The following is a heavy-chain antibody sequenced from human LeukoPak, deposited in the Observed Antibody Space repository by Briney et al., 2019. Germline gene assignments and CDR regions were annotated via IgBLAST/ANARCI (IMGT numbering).Heavy chain of an antibody. CDR2: ISTSGST. J-gene: IGHJ4*02. D-gene: IGHD3-22*01. Sequence: SETLSLTWAVSAASISNYYWSWIRQAPGKGLEWIGYISTSGSTNYNPSLKSRVSISLDTSKNRFSLNLNFVTAADTAVYYCASPRSGYRYTFDYWGQGALVTVSS. V-gene: IGHV4-4*09. CDR3: ASPRSGYRYTFDY. CDR1: AASISNYY.